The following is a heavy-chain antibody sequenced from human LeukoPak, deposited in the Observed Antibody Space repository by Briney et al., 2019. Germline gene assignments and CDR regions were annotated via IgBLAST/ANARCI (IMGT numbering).Heavy chain of an antibody. CDR2: IYYRGDI. CDR3: ATNKDWAEAD. Sequence: SDTLSLTCSMSDGSTRTYYWSWIRQSPGQGLEWIGNIYYRGDINYNPSLKSRVIISIDTSKNQFSLKVTSLTAADTAVYYCATNKDWAEADWGQGTLVIVSS. D-gene: IGHD3/OR15-3a*01. V-gene: IGHV4-59*03. J-gene: IGHJ4*02. CDR1: DGSTRTYY.